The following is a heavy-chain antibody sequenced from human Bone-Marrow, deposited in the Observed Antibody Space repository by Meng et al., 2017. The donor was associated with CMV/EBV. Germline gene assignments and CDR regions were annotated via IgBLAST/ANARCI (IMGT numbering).Heavy chain of an antibody. Sequence: GESLKISCAASGFTFSDYYMSWIRQAPGKGLEWVSYISSSGSTIYYADSVKGRFTISRDKSKNTLYLHINSLRAEDTAVYYCAEDSSTIYAVDIWGQGTLVTVSS. CDR3: AEDSSTIYAVDI. J-gene: IGHJ3*02. D-gene: IGHD6-13*01. V-gene: IGHV3-11*04. CDR1: GFTFSDYY. CDR2: ISSSGSTI.